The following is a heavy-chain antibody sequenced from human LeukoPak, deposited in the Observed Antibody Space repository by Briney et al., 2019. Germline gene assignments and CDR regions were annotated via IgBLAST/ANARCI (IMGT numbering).Heavy chain of an antibody. CDR1: GFTFSDFY. CDR2: ISGSSSNT. D-gene: IGHD2-15*01. CDR3: TRHPAEGDY. Sequence: WGSLRLSCAASGFTFSDFYMSWIRQAPGKGLESVSYISGSSSNTNYADSVKGRFTISRDNAKNSLYLQMNSLRPEDTAVYYCTRHPAEGDYWGQGTLVTVSS. J-gene: IGHJ4*02. V-gene: IGHV3-11*03.